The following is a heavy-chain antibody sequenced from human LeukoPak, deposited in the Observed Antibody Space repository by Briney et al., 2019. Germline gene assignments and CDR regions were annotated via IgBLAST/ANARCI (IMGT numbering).Heavy chain of an antibody. D-gene: IGHD6-13*01. CDR3: ARRRAASWSFDS. Sequence: GGSLRLSCAASGFTVSSNYIGWVRQAPGKGLEWVSVIYTDGRTYSADSMKGRFTLPRDNSKNTLYLQMSSLRAEDTAVYYCARRRAASWSFDSWGQGTLVTVSS. CDR2: IYTDGRT. V-gene: IGHV3-66*04. J-gene: IGHJ4*02. CDR1: GFTVSSNY.